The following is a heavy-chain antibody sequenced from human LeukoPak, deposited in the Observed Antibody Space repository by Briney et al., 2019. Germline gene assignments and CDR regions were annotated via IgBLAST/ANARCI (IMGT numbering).Heavy chain of an antibody. D-gene: IGHD3-10*01. J-gene: IGHJ4*02. V-gene: IGHV4-34*01. CDR3: ARVIGRVWFGEPPDY. Sequence: SETLFLTCAVYGGSFSGYYWSWIRQPPGKGLEWIGEINHSGSTNYNPSLKSRVTISVDTSKNQFSLKLSSVTAADTAVFYCARVIGRVWFGEPPDYWGQGALVTVSS. CDR2: INHSGST. CDR1: GGSFSGYY.